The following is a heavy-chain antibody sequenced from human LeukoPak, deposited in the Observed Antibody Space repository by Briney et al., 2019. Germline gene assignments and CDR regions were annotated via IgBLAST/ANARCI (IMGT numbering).Heavy chain of an antibody. CDR3: ARERGTMVRGVMISPTFDY. CDR2: ISYDGSNQ. J-gene: IGHJ4*02. V-gene: IGHV3-30-3*01. D-gene: IGHD3-10*01. Sequence: GGSLRLSCAASGFTFSSYALHWVRQAPGKGLEWVAVISYDGSNQYYADSVKGRFTISRDNSKNTLYLQMNSLRAEDTAVYYCARERGTMVRGVMISPTFDYWGQGTLVTVSS. CDR1: GFTFSSYA.